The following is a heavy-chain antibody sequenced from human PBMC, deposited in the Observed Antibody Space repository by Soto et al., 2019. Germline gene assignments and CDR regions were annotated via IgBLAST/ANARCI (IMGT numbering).Heavy chain of an antibody. CDR2: ISYSGST. J-gene: IGHJ3*01. Sequence: QVQLQESGPGLVRPSQTLSLTCTVSAGSISTINYYWSWIRQHPEKGLEWIGYISYSGSTFYHSSLKNLVTISLDTSKKQFSLTLTSVTAADTAVYYCARSAQWDGFDPWGQGTMVTVSS. D-gene: IGHD2-8*01. CDR1: AGSISTINYY. CDR3: ARSAQWDGFDP. V-gene: IGHV4-31*01.